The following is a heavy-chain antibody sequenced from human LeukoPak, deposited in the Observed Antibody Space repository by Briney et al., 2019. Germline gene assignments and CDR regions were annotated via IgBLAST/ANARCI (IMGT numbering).Heavy chain of an antibody. V-gene: IGHV3-30*18. CDR3: AKDLFRSPQIGY. CDR1: GFTFRNYG. J-gene: IGHJ4*02. D-gene: IGHD1-26*01. CDR2: ISYDGSDK. Sequence: GGSLRLSRAASGFTFRNYGVHWVRQAPGKGLEWVAVISYDGSDKCYGESVKGRFTISRDNYKNTLYLQMNSLRPEDTAVYYCAKDLFRSPQIGYWGQGTLVTVSS.